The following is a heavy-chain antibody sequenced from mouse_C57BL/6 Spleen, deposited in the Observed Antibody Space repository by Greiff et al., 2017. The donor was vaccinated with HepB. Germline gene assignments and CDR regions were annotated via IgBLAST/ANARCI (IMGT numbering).Heavy chain of an antibody. CDR1: GYTFTSYW. Sequence: QVQLQQPGAELVKPGASVKMSCKASGYTFTSYWITWVKQRPGQGLEWIGDIYPGSGSTNYNEKFKSKATLTVDTSSSTAYMQLSSLTSEDSAVYYCAIGYYGSIWFAYWGQGTLVTVSA. J-gene: IGHJ3*01. D-gene: IGHD1-1*01. V-gene: IGHV1-55*01. CDR2: IYPGSGST. CDR3: AIGYYGSIWFAY.